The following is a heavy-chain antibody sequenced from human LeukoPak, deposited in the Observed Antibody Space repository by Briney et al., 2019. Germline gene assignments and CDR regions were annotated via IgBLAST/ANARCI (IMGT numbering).Heavy chain of an antibody. D-gene: IGHD2-2*02. CDR3: AREPPNCSSTSCYSVGAFDI. J-gene: IGHJ3*02. V-gene: IGHV1-69*13. CDR1: GGTFISYA. Sequence: SVKVSCKASGGTFISYAISWMGQAPGQGLEWMGGIIPIFGTANYAQKFQGRVTITADESTSTAYMELSSLRSEDTAVYYCAREPPNCSSTSCYSVGAFDIWGQGTMVTVSS. CDR2: IIPIFGTA.